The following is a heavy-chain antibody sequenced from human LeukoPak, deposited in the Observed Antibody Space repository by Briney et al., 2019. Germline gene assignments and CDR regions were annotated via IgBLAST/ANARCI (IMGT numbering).Heavy chain of an antibody. CDR1: GFTVSSNY. J-gene: IGHJ4*02. D-gene: IGHD1-7*01. Sequence: GGSLRLSCAASGFTVSSNYMSWVRQAPGKGLEWVSVIYSGGSTYYADSVKGRFTISRDNSKNTLYLQMNSLRAEDTAVYYCAREGTDWNYLSDFWGQGTLVTVSS. CDR3: AREGTDWNYLSDF. V-gene: IGHV3-66*01. CDR2: IYSGGST.